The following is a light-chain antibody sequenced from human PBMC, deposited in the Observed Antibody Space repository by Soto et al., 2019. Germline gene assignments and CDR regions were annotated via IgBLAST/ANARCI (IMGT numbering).Light chain of an antibody. CDR2: HAS. CDR1: QNIYNN. Sequence: EIVMTQSPATLSVSPGERATLSCSADQNIYNNLDWYQQKPGQAPRLLIYHASSRATGIPARFSGSGSGTDFNLTITSLQSEDFAVYYCQQYNNWPLTFGGGTKVEIK. J-gene: IGKJ4*01. V-gene: IGKV3-15*01. CDR3: QQYNNWPLT.